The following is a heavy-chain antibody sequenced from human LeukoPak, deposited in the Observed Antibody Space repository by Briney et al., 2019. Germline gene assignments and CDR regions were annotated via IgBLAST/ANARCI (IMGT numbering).Heavy chain of an antibody. D-gene: IGHD3-22*01. Sequence: SETLSLTCAVYGGSFSGYYWSWIRQPPGKGLEWIGEINHSGSTNYNPSPKSRVTISVDTSKNQFSLKLSSVTAADTAVYYCARGQIFRPYYYDSSGYYYFDYWGQGTLVTVSS. CDR1: GGSFSGYY. CDR3: ARGQIFRPYYYDSSGYYYFDY. V-gene: IGHV4-34*01. J-gene: IGHJ4*02. CDR2: INHSGST.